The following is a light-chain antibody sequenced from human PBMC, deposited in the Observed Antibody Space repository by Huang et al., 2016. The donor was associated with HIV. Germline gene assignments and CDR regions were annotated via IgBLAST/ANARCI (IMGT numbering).Light chain of an antibody. V-gene: IGKV1-5*03. CDR1: QNINTW. Sequence: DIQMTQSPSTLSASVGDRVTITCRASQNINTWLAWYQQKPGKAPDLLIYRASSLQVGVTSRFTGSGSGTEFTLTITSLQPDDLGTYYCQQYNTYLYTFGQGTKLEI. J-gene: IGKJ2*01. CDR3: QQYNTYLYT. CDR2: RAS.